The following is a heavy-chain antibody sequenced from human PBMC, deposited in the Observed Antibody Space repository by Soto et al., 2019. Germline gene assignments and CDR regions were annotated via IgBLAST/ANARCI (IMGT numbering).Heavy chain of an antibody. CDR3: AKDVGYYDSSGYYSENFDY. CDR2: ISYDGSNK. D-gene: IGHD3-22*01. V-gene: IGHV3-30*18. Sequence: QVQLVESGGGVVQPGRSLRLSCAASGFTFSSYGMHWVRQAPGKGLEWVAVISYDGSNKYYADSVKGRFTISRDNSKNTLYLQMNSLRAEDTAVYYCAKDVGYYDSSGYYSENFDYWGQGTLVTVSS. J-gene: IGHJ4*02. CDR1: GFTFSSYG.